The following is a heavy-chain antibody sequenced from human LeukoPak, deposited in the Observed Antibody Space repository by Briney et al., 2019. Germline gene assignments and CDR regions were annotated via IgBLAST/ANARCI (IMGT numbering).Heavy chain of an antibody. CDR3: ARDRWAAAGLHYFDY. CDR1: GVSISSYY. CDR2: IYHSGST. Sequence: SETLSLTCTASGVSISSYYWSWIRQPPGKGLEWIGYIYHSGSTIYNPSLKSRVTISVDTSKNQITLKLISVTAADTAVYYCARDRWAAAGLHYFDYWGQGTLVTVSS. J-gene: IGHJ4*02. V-gene: IGHV4-59*01. D-gene: IGHD6-13*01.